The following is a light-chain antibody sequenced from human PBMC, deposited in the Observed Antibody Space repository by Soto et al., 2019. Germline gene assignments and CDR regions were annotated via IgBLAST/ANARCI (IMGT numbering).Light chain of an antibody. Sequence: EIVMTQSPATLSVSPGETATLSCRASLSVSSDLAWYRPKPGQAPRLLIYGASTRATGIPVRFSGSASGTEFTLTISRLQSEDFALYYCQQYNNWPPITFGQGTRLEIK. V-gene: IGKV3-15*01. CDR3: QQYNNWPPIT. CDR2: GAS. J-gene: IGKJ5*01. CDR1: LSVSSD.